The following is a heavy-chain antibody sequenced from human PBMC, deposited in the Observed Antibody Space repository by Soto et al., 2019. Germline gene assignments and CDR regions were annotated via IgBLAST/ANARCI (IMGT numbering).Heavy chain of an antibody. Sequence: SLRVSWAASGFTFSDHHMDGVRQAPGKGLEWVGRARNKAHSYTTAYAASVKGRFTISRDDSKNSLSLQMNSLKTEDTAVYFCARLMGTSFDLCGQGTMVIVSS. D-gene: IGHD2-8*01. CDR1: GFTFSDHH. CDR2: ARNKAHSYTT. J-gene: IGHJ4*02. CDR3: ARLMGTSFDL. V-gene: IGHV3-72*01.